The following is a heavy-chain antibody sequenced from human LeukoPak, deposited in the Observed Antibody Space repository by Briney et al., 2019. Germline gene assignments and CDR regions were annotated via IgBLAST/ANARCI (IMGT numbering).Heavy chain of an antibody. Sequence: SETLSLTCAVYGGSFSGYYWSWIRQPPGKGLEWIGEINHSGSTNYNPSLKSRVATSVDTSKNQFSLKLSSVTAADTAVYYCARGRGRWVTTGWFDPWGQGTLVTVSS. D-gene: IGHD4-17*01. CDR1: GGSFSGYY. V-gene: IGHV4-34*01. CDR2: INHSGST. J-gene: IGHJ5*02. CDR3: ARGRGRWVTTGWFDP.